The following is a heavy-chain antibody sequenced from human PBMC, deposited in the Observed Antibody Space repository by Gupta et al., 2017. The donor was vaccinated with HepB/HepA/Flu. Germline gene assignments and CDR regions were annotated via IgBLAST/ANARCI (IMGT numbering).Heavy chain of an antibody. J-gene: IGHJ4*02. CDR2: INPSGGST. CDR1: GYTFTSYY. CDR3: ARGYRWELRSSQGDDDY. D-gene: IGHD1-26*01. Sequence: QVQLVQSGAEVKKPGASVKVSCKASGYTFTSYYMHWVRQAPGQGLEWMGIINPSGGSTSYAKKFQGRVTMTRDTSTSTVYMELSSLRSEDTAVYYCARGYRWELRSSQGDDDYWGQGTLVTVSS. V-gene: IGHV1-46*01.